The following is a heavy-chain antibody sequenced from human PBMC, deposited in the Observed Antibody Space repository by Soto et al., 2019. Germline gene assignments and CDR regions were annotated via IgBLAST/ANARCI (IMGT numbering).Heavy chain of an antibody. CDR1: CWALSGYY. V-gene: IGHV4-34*01. CDR3: ARQRDQYCYSTSCHNPYYFDY. D-gene: IGHD2-2*01. CDR2: INHSGST. Sequence: ASETLSLPRGVYCWALSGYYWGWIRPPPGKGLEGIGEINHSGSTNYNPSLKSRVTILVDTSKNQFSLKLSSVTAADTAVYYCARQRDQYCYSTSCHNPYYFDYWGQGTLVTVSS. J-gene: IGHJ4*02.